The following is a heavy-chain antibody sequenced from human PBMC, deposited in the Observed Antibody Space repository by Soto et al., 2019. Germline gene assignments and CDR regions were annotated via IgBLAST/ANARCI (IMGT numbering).Heavy chain of an antibody. D-gene: IGHD3-9*01. CDR3: ARYILTGYYDY. CDR1: GGSISSYY. J-gene: IGHJ4*02. V-gene: IGHV4-59*08. CDR2: IYYSGST. Sequence: SETLSLTCTVSGGSISSYYWSWIRQPPGKGLEWIGYIYYSGSTNYNPSLKSRVTISVDTSKNQFSLKRSSVTAADTAVYYCARYILTGYYDYWGQGTLVTVSS.